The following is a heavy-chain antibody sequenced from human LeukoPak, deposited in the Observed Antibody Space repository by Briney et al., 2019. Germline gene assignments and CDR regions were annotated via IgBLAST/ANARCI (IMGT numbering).Heavy chain of an antibody. CDR1: GFSFDDYA. Sequence: HTGGSLRLSCAASGFSFDDYAMHWLRQAPGKGLQWVSGISWNSGSEGYADSVKGRFTISRDNSKNTLYLQMNSLRAGDTAVYYCARVLGYNDFDYWGQGTLVTVSS. CDR2: ISWNSGSE. D-gene: IGHD5-24*01. CDR3: ARVLGYNDFDY. J-gene: IGHJ4*02. V-gene: IGHV3-9*01.